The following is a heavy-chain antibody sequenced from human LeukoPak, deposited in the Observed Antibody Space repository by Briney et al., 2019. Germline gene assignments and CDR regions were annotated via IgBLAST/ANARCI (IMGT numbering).Heavy chain of an antibody. D-gene: IGHD6-13*01. J-gene: IGHJ5*02. CDR1: GYTFTGYY. V-gene: IGHV1-2*02. CDR3: AREEIAAAEVYNWFDP. CDR2: INPNSGCT. Sequence: ASVKVSCKASGYTFTGYYMHWVRQAPGHGLEWIGWINPNSGCTNYAQKFQGRVTMTRDTSISTAYMELSRLRSDDTAVYYCAREEIAAAEVYNWFDPWGQGTLVTVSS.